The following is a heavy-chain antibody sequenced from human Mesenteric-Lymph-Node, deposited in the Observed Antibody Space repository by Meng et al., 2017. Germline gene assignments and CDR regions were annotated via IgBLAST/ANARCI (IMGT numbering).Heavy chain of an antibody. J-gene: IGHJ6*02. CDR1: GFTFSDYY. CDR3: ARGGISYGDYDYYYGMDV. V-gene: IGHV3-11*04. D-gene: IGHD4-17*01. Sequence: GESLKISCAASGFTFSDYYMSWIRQAPGKGLEWVSYISSSGSTIYYADSVKGRFTISRDNSKNTLYLQMGSLRAEDMAVYYCARGGISYGDYDYYYGMDVWGQGTTVTVSS. CDR2: ISSSGSTI.